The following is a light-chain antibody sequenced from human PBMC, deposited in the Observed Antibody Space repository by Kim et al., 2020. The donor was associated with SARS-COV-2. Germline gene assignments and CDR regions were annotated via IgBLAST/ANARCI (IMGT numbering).Light chain of an antibody. V-gene: IGKV1-5*03. CDR1: QSNSRW. J-gene: IGKJ2*01. CDR3: QQYDNY. CDR2: KAS. Sequence: SPLSASIGDRVIITCRASQSNSRWLAWYQQKPGKAPKLLIYKASSLQSGVQSRFSGSGSGTEFTLTISSLHPDDFGTYYCQQYDNYFGQGTKLEIK.